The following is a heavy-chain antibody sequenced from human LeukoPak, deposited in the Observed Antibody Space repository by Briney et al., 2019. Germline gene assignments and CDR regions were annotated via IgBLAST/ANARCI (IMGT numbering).Heavy chain of an antibody. CDR3: ARNILFAFDI. J-gene: IGHJ3*02. Sequence: GGSLRLSCAASGLTVSSSYMSWVRQAPGKGLEWVSIIYNHGSTYYADSMKGRFTISRDNSKNTLYLQVNSLRAEDTAMYYCARNILFAFDIWGQGTMVTVSS. CDR2: IYNHGST. CDR1: GLTVSSSY. V-gene: IGHV3-53*01.